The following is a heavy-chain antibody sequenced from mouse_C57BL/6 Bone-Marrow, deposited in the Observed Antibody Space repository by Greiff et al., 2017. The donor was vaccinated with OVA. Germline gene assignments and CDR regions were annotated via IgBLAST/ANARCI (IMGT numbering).Heavy chain of an antibody. V-gene: IGHV10-1*01. CDR3: VRPGFAY. J-gene: IGHJ3*01. Sequence: VKDRFTISRDDSESMLYLQMNNLKTEDTAMYYCVRPGFAYWGQGTLVTVSA.